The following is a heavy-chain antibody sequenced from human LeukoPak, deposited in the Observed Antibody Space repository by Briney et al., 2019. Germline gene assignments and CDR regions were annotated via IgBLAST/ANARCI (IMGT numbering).Heavy chain of an antibody. CDR3: ARDASGARIAGY. V-gene: IGHV3-66*02. CDR2: IYSGGST. J-gene: IGHJ4*02. D-gene: IGHD6-13*01. CDR1: GFTVSSNY. Sequence: GGSLRLSCAASGFTVSSNYMSWVRQAPGKGLGWVSVIYSGGSTYYADSVKGRFTISRDNSKNTLYLQMNSLRAEDTAVYYCARDASGARIAGYWGQGTLVTVSS.